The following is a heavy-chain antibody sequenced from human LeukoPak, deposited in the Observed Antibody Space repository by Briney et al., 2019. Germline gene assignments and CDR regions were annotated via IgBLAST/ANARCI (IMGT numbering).Heavy chain of an antibody. CDR3: ARGSSIWPNGYFDY. Sequence: SETLSLTCSVSGGSIISYYWGWIRQPAGKGLEWIGRIYTSGSTNYNPSLKSRVTISVDKSKNQFSLKLSPVTAADTAVYYCARGSSIWPNGYFDYWGQGTLVTVSS. V-gene: IGHV4-4*07. J-gene: IGHJ4*02. D-gene: IGHD6-13*01. CDR2: IYTSGST. CDR1: GGSIISYY.